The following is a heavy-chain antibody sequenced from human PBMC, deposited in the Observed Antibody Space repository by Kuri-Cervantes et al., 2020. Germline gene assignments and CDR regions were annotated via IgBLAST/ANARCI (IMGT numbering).Heavy chain of an antibody. D-gene: IGHD5-24*01. CDR3: ARDLMATLGWFDL. CDR1: GDTFTGYY. CDR2: INPNSGCT. J-gene: IGHJ5*02. Sequence: ASVKVSCKASGDTFTGYYMHWVRQAPGQGLEWRGWINPNSGCTNYAQKFQSRVTMTRDTATSTAYKELSRMRADDTGGYYFARDLMATLGWFDLWGQGTLVTGSS. V-gene: IGHV1-2*02.